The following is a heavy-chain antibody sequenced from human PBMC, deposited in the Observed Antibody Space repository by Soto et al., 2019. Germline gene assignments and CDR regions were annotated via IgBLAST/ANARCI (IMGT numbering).Heavy chain of an antibody. Sequence: GGSLRLSCAASGFTFSSYSMNWVRQAPGKGLEWVSYISSSSSTIYYADSVKGRFTISRDNAKNSLYLQMNSLRDEDTAVYYCARERSGIAVAGSWFDPWGQGIRVTVAS. CDR3: ARERSGIAVAGSWFDP. CDR2: ISSSSSTI. CDR1: GFTFSSYS. J-gene: IGHJ5*02. V-gene: IGHV3-48*02. D-gene: IGHD6-19*01.